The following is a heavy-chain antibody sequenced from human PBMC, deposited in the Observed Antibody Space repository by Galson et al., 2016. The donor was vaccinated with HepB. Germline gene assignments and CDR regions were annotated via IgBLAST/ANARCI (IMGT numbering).Heavy chain of an antibody. V-gene: IGHV4-4*02. D-gene: IGHD3-10*01. CDR1: GDSISSSTW. Sequence: ETLSLTCAVSGDSISSSTWWSWVRQPPGKGLEWLGEIYHSGSTYYNPSLKSRVTFSVDRSRNQFSLKLRSVTAADTAVYYCARGGQVTMVQGVFICFGRDVWGQGTRVTVS. J-gene: IGHJ6*02. CDR3: ARGGQVTMVQGVFICFGRDV. CDR2: IYHSGST.